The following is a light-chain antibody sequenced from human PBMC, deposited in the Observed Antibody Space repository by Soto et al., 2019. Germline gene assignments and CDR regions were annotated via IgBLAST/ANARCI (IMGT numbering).Light chain of an antibody. Sequence: QSVLTQPPSVSGAPGQRVTISCTGSSSNIGAGYDVHWYQQLPGTAPKLLIFGNNNRPSGVPDRFSGSKSGTSASLAITGLQAEDEADYYCPSYDSSLRGRVFGGGTKLTVL. CDR3: PSYDSSLRGRV. CDR2: GNN. CDR1: SSNIGAGYD. V-gene: IGLV1-40*01. J-gene: IGLJ3*02.